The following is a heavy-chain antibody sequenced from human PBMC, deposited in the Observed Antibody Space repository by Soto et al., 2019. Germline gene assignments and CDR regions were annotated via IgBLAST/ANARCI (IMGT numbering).Heavy chain of an antibody. Sequence: QVQLVESGGGVVQPGRSLRLSCAASGFTFSSYGMHWVRQAPGKGLEWVAAISYDGSNKYYADSVKGRFTISRDNSKNTLYLQMNSLRAEDTAVYYWAKEYGCSSLSPDVSYWGQGTLVTVSS. CDR1: GFTFSSYG. J-gene: IGHJ4*02. V-gene: IGHV3-30*18. CDR2: ISYDGSNK. D-gene: IGHD6-13*01. CDR3: AKEYGCSSLSPDVSY.